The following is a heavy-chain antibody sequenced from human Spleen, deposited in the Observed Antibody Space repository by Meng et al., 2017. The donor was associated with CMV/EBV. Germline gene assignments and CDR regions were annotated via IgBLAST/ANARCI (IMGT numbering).Heavy chain of an antibody. J-gene: IGHJ4*02. V-gene: IGHV1-8*02. CDR1: GYTFTSYD. Sequence: ASVKVSCKASGYTFTSYDINWVRQATGQGLEWMGWMNPNSGNTGYAQKFQGRVTMTRDTSISTAYMELSRLRSDDTAIYFCARVFYYDSSGYYFDCWGQGTLVTVSS. CDR3: ARVFYYDSSGYYFDC. D-gene: IGHD3-22*01. CDR2: MNPNSGNT.